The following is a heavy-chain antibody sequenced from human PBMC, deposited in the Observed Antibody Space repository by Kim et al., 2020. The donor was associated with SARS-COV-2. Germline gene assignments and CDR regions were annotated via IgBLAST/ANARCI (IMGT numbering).Heavy chain of an antibody. V-gene: IGHV3-30*02. CDR3: AKDRGYSYGDFDY. J-gene: IGHJ4*02. Sequence: YYATSVKGRFTISRDNSKNTLYLQMNSLRAEDTDVYYCAKDRGYSYGDFDYWGQGTLVTVSS. D-gene: IGHD5-18*01.